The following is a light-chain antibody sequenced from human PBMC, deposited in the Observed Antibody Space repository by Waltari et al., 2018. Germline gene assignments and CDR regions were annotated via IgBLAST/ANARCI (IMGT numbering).Light chain of an antibody. Sequence: EIVLTQSPATLSLSPGERATLSCRASQSVSSYLAWYQQKPGQAPRLHIYVASNRATGIPARFSGSGSGTDFTLTISSLEPEDFAVYYCQQRSNWPPITFGQGTRLEIK. V-gene: IGKV3-11*01. J-gene: IGKJ5*01. CDR1: QSVSSY. CDR3: QQRSNWPPIT. CDR2: VAS.